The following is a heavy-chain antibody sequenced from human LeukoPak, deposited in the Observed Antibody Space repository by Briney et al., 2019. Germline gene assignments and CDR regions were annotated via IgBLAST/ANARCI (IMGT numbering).Heavy chain of an antibody. Sequence: GGSLRLSCAASGFTFSSYAMSWVRHAPGKGLEWVSAISGSGGSTYYADSVKGRFTISRDNSKNTLYLQMNSLRAEDTAVYYCAKDLSIAAAGRYNWFDPWGQGTLVTVSS. V-gene: IGHV3-23*01. D-gene: IGHD6-13*01. CDR1: GFTFSSYA. J-gene: IGHJ5*02. CDR2: ISGSGGST. CDR3: AKDLSIAAAGRYNWFDP.